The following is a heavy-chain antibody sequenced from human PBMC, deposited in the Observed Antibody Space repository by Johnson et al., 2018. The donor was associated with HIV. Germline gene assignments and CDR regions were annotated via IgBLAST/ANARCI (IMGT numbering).Heavy chain of an antibody. CDR3: AKDRGLSPPGDAFDI. D-gene: IGHD3/OR15-3a*01. Sequence: QVQLVESGGGVVQPGRSLRLSCAASGFTFSSYAMHWVRQAPGKGLEWVAVISYDGSNKYYADSVKGRFTLSRDNANNSLYLQMNNLRAEDTALYYCAKDRGLSPPGDAFDIWGQGTMVTVSS. V-gene: IGHV3-30-3*01. CDR1: GFTFSSYA. J-gene: IGHJ3*02. CDR2: ISYDGSNK.